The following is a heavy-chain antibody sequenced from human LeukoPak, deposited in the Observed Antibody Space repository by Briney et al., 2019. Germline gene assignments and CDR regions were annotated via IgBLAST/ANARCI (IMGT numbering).Heavy chain of an antibody. Sequence: GPVKVSCKASGYTFTSYGISWVRQAPGQGLEWMGWISAYNGNTNYAQKLQGRVTMTTDTSTSTAYMELRSLRSDDTAVYYCARDRPQYYYGSGSYYPREPEYYYYMDVWGKGTTVTVSS. D-gene: IGHD3-10*01. J-gene: IGHJ6*03. V-gene: IGHV1-18*01. CDR2: ISAYNGNT. CDR3: ARDRPQYYYGSGSYYPREPEYYYYMDV. CDR1: GYTFTSYG.